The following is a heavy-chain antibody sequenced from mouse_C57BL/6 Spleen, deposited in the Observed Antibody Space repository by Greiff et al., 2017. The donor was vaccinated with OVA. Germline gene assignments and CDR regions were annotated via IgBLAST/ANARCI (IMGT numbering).Heavy chain of an antibody. D-gene: IGHD1-1*01. V-gene: IGHV2-2*01. Sequence: QVQLKESGPGLVQPSQSLSITCTVSGFSLTSYGVHWVRQSPGKGLAWLGVIWSGGSTDYNAAFISRLSISKDNSKSQVFFKMNSLQADDTAIYYCASSRGDYAMDYWGQGTSVTVSS. J-gene: IGHJ4*01. CDR3: ASSRGDYAMDY. CDR1: GFSLTSYG. CDR2: IWSGGST.